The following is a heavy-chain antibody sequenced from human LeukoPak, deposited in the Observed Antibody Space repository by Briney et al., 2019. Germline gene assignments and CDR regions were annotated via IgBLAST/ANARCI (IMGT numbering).Heavy chain of an antibody. D-gene: IGHD3-10*01. Sequence: SVKVSCKASGGTFSSYAISWVRQAPGQGLEWMGRIIPIFGIANYAQKFQGRVTITADKSTSTAYMELSSLRSEDTAVYYCATSVKYYGSGNWFDPWGQGTLVTVSS. CDR3: ATSVKYYGSGNWFDP. CDR1: GGTFSSYA. J-gene: IGHJ5*02. V-gene: IGHV1-69*04. CDR2: IIPIFGIA.